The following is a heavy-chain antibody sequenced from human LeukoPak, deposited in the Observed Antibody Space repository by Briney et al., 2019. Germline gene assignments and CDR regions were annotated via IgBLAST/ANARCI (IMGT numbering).Heavy chain of an antibody. D-gene: IGHD1-26*01. J-gene: IGHJ4*02. Sequence: GGSLRLSCAASGSTFSSYGMHWVRQAPGKGLEWVAVISYDGSNKYYADSVKGRFTISRDNSKNTLYLQMNSLRAEDTAVYYCAKESFRGAGFDYWGQGTLVTVSS. CDR3: AKESFRGAGFDY. CDR2: ISYDGSNK. CDR1: GSTFSSYG. V-gene: IGHV3-30*18.